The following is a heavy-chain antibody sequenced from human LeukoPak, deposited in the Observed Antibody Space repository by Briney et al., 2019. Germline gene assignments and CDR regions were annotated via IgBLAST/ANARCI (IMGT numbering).Heavy chain of an antibody. Sequence: PGGSLRLSCAASGFTFNSYHMHWVSQAPGKGLEWVAFIWSDGSNKYYADSVKGRFTISRDNSKNTVYLQTNNLRVEDTAVYYCAKDQGSGAFDYWGQGTLVTVSS. J-gene: IGHJ4*02. CDR3: AKDQGSGAFDY. CDR1: GFTFNSYH. D-gene: IGHD6-19*01. CDR2: IWSDGSNK. V-gene: IGHV3-30*02.